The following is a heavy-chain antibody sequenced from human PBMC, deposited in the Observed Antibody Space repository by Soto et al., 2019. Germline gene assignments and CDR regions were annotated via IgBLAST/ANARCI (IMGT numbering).Heavy chain of an antibody. V-gene: IGHV4-28*05. CDR2: IYYTGSI. Sequence: PSETLSLTCAVSGYSISSSNWWGWIRQPPGKGLEWIGNIYYTGSIYYNSSLRSRVTMSVDTSKNQFSLNLSSVTAVDTAVYYCARGPGEGSGWSLGWFDPWGQGTLVTVSS. CDR3: ARGPGEGSGWSLGWFDP. CDR1: GYSISSSNW. D-gene: IGHD6-19*01. J-gene: IGHJ5*02.